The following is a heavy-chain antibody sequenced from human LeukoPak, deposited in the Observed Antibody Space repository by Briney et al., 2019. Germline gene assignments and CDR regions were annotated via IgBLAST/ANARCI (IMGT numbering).Heavy chain of an antibody. CDR3: ARGTEKTRISGYYSFDH. CDR1: GGSISGYF. CDR2: VYTSGTT. V-gene: IGHV4-4*07. Sequence: SETLSLTCTVSGGSISGYFWTWIRQPAGKELEWIGRVYTSGTTYYNPSLESRVTISLDTFNNQFSLRVTSVAAADTAIYYCARGTEKTRISGYYSFDHWGRGLLVTVSS. J-gene: IGHJ4*02. D-gene: IGHD5-12*01.